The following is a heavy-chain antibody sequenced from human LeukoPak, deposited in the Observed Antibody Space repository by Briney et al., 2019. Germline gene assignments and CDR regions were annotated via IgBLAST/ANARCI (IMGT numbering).Heavy chain of an antibody. CDR3: GRTTGEYVVVDAFDI. V-gene: IGHV3-20*04. D-gene: IGHD3-16*01. CDR2: INWNGGST. J-gene: IGHJ3*02. CDR1: GYTFDDYG. Sequence: GGSLRLSCAASGYTFDDYGMSWVRQAPGEGLEWVSGINWNGGSTGYADSVKGRFTISRDNAKNSLYLQMNTLRAEDTALYYCGRTTGEYVVVDAFDICGPGTMGTAS.